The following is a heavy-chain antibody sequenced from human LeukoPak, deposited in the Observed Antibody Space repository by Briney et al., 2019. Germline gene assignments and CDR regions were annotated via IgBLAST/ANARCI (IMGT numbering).Heavy chain of an antibody. Sequence: KSGGSLRLSCAASGFTFSSYSMNWVRQAPGKGLEWVSSISSSSSYIYYADSVKGRFTISRDNAKNSLYLQMNSLRAEDTAVYYCAKDHYQYSSSWYGYWGQGTLATVSS. CDR1: GFTFSSYS. D-gene: IGHD6-13*01. V-gene: IGHV3-21*01. CDR3: AKDHYQYSSSWYGY. CDR2: ISSSSSYI. J-gene: IGHJ4*02.